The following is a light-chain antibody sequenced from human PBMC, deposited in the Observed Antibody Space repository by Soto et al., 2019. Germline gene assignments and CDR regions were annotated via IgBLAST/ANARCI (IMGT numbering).Light chain of an antibody. CDR2: GAS. CDR3: QQYLEWPPT. CDR1: QSVNSA. J-gene: IGKJ1*01. V-gene: IGKV3-15*01. Sequence: EIVMTQSPATLSVSPGERATLSCRASQSVNSALAWYQQKPGQVPRLLIYGASTRATGIPAGFSGSGSGTEFALTISSLQYEDFEVYYCQQYLEWPPTFGQGTKVDIK.